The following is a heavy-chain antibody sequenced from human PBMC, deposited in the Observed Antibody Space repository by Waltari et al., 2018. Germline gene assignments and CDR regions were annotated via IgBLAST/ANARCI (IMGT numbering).Heavy chain of an antibody. Sequence: QLHLQESGPGLVKPSETLSLTCPVSGGSISTTYNWGWIHQPPGKGLEWMGNMQYRGSTFYNPSLESRVTISLDTWKNQFSLRLSSVGAADTAVYFCGRIAFGDEGGYFQYWGQGTLVTVSS. V-gene: IGHV4-39*01. CDR1: GGSISTTYN. J-gene: IGHJ1*01. D-gene: IGHD4-17*01. CDR2: MQYRGST. CDR3: GRIAFGDEGGYFQY.